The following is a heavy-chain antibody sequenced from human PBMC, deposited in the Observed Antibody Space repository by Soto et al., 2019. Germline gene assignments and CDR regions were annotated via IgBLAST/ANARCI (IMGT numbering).Heavy chain of an antibody. CDR3: ATDGGDCSSTSCYLGY. V-gene: IGHV1-24*01. D-gene: IGHD2-2*01. CDR2: FDPEDGET. J-gene: IGHJ4*02. CDR1: GYTLTELS. Sequence: QVQLVQSGAEVKKPGASVKVSCKVSGYTLTELSMHWVRQAPGKGLEWMGGFDPEDGETIYAQKFQGRVTMTEDTSTDTAYMELSSLRSEDTAVYYCATDGGDCSSTSCYLGYWGQGTLVTVSS.